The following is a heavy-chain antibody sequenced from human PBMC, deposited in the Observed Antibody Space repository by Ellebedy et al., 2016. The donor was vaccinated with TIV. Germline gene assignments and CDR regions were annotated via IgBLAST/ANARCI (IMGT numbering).Heavy chain of an antibody. CDR2: IKHAGSEN. V-gene: IGHV3-7*01. Sequence: PGGSLRFSCAASGFTFSSYWMSWVRQVPGKGLEWVANIKHAGSENYYVDSVKGRFTMSRDNAKNSLYLQMNGLRAEDTAVYYCARHTDYDLDYWGQGALVTVSS. CDR1: GFTFSSYW. J-gene: IGHJ4*02. D-gene: IGHD4-17*01. CDR3: ARHTDYDLDY.